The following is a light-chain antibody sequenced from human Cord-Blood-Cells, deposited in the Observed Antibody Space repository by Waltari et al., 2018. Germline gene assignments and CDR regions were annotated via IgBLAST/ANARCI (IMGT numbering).Light chain of an antibody. CDR1: PSVLYSSNNKNY. J-gene: IGKJ1*01. CDR2: WAS. V-gene: IGKV4-1*01. Sequence: DIVMTQSPDSLAVSLGERATINCKSSPSVLYSSNNKNYLAWYQQKPGQPPKLLIYWASTRESWVPDRFSGSGSGTDFTLTISSLQAEDVAVYYCQQYYSTPLTFGQGTKVEIK. CDR3: QQYYSTPLT.